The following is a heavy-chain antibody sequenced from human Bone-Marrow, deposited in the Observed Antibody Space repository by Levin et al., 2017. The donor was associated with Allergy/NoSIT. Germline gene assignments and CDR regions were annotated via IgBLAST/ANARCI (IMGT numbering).Heavy chain of an antibody. J-gene: IGHJ4*02. D-gene: IGHD4-17*01. CDR1: GFSLSSPGVG. Sequence: SGPTLVKPTQTLTLTCSYSGFSLSSPGVGVGWVRQSPGKALEWLALIYWDEDKRYSPSLRSRLTITMDTSKHQVFLRMTNMDPVDTGTYYCTHSRPPLRRSHFDYWGQGALVNVSS. CDR2: IYWDEDK. V-gene: IGHV2-5*02. CDR3: THSRPPLRRSHFDY.